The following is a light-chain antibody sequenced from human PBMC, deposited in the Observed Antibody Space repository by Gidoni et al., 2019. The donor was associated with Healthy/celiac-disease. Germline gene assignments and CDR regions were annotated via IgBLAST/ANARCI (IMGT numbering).Light chain of an antibody. Sequence: DIVLTQSPATLSLSPGARATLSCRASQSVSSYLAWYQQKPGQAPRLLIYDASNRATGIPARFSGSGSGTDFTLTISSLEPEDFAVYYCQQRSNWPPTTFGGGTKVEIK. CDR1: QSVSSY. V-gene: IGKV3-11*01. CDR2: DAS. CDR3: QQRSNWPPTT. J-gene: IGKJ4*01.